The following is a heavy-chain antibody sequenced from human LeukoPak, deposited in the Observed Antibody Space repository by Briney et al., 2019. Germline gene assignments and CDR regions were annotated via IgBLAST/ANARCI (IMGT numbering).Heavy chain of an antibody. D-gene: IGHD2-2*01. J-gene: IGHJ4*02. V-gene: IGHV3-7*01. CDR2: IKQDGSEK. CDR3: ATQSTTPDY. Sequence: GGSLRLSCAASGFTFSSYWMSWVRQAPGKGLEWVANIKQDGSEKYYVDSVKGRFTISRDNAKNSPYLRMNSLRAEDTAVYYCATQSTTPDYWGQGTLVTVSS. CDR1: GFTFSSYW.